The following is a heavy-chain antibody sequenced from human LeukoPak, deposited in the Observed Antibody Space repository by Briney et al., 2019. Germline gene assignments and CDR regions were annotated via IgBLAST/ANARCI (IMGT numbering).Heavy chain of an antibody. J-gene: IGHJ4*02. CDR2: IYPGDSDT. V-gene: IGHV5-51*01. D-gene: IGHD3-22*01. CDR1: GYSFTSYW. Sequence: GESLKISCKGSGYSFTSYWVGWVRQMPGKGLEWMGIIYPGDSDTRYSPSFQGQVTISADKSISTAYLQWSSLKASDTAMYYCARLSYYYDSSGPPVGFDYWGQGTLVTVSS. CDR3: ARLSYYYDSSGPPVGFDY.